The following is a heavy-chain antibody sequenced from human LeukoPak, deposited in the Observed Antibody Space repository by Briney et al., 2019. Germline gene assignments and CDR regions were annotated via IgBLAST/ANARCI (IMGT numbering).Heavy chain of an antibody. Sequence: SEALSLTCTVSGGSISSYYWSWIRQPPGKGLELIGYVYYSGSTNCNPSLKSRVTISVDTSKDQFSLNLTSVTAADTAMYYCARSYGDYLNFDYWGQGSLVTVSS. CDR1: GGSISSYY. J-gene: IGHJ4*02. D-gene: IGHD2-21*01. V-gene: IGHV4-59*01. CDR3: ARSYGDYLNFDY. CDR2: VYYSGST.